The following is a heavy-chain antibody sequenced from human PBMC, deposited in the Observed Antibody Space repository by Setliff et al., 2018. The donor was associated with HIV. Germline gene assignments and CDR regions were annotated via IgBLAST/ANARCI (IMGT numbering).Heavy chain of an antibody. CDR3: ARDPSSGIYYDSSGQYFQN. CDR2: ISAYNGNT. CDR1: GYIFTSYG. D-gene: IGHD3-22*01. V-gene: IGHV1-18*01. J-gene: IGHJ1*01. Sequence: ASVKVSCKASGYIFTSYGISWVRQAPGQGPEWMGWISAYNGNTNYAQKFQGRVSMTIDTSTSTAYMGLRSLRPDDTAVYFCARDPSSGIYYDSSGQYFQNWGQGTLVTVS.